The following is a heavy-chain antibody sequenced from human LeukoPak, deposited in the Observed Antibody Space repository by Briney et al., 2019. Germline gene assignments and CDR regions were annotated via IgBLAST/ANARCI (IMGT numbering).Heavy chain of an antibody. J-gene: IGHJ6*03. CDR2: TYYMSKWYN. CDR3: ARDREQQLPRGQGDYYCMDV. Sequence: SQTLSLTCAISGDSVSSNNAVWNWIRQSPSRGLEWLGRTYYMSKWYNDYAVSVKSRITINPDTSKNQFSLQLNSVTPEDTAVYYCARDREQQLPRGQGDYYCMDVWGKGTTVTVSS. D-gene: IGHD6-13*01. V-gene: IGHV6-1*01. CDR1: GDSVSSNNAV.